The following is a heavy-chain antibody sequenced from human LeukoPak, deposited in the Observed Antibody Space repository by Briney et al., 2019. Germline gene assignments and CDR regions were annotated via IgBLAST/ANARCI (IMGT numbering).Heavy chain of an antibody. D-gene: IGHD6-25*01. CDR1: GFTFATYT. Sequence: PEGSLRLSCAASGFTFATYTMHWVRQAPGKGLEWVSYITSRSTTIYYAESVKGRFTISRDNAKDSLYLQMNSLRDEDTAIYYCARESGSWYDYWGQGTEVTVSS. CDR3: ARESGSWYDY. J-gene: IGHJ5*01. CDR2: ITSRSTTI. V-gene: IGHV3-48*02.